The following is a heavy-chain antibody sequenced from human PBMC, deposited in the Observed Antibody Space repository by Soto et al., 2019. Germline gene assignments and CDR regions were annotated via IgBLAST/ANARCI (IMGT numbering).Heavy chain of an antibody. CDR2: IYYSGGT. V-gene: IGHV4-59*01. CDR1: GGSISSYY. CDR3: ARDLLGMGYFDL. Sequence: QVQLQESGPGLVKPSETLSLTCTVSGGSISSYYWSWIRQPPGKGLEWIGNIYYSGGTNYNPSLKSRGTISVDTSKNQFSLKLSSVTAADAAVYYCARDLLGMGYFDLWGRGTLVTVSS. D-gene: IGHD7-27*01. J-gene: IGHJ2*01.